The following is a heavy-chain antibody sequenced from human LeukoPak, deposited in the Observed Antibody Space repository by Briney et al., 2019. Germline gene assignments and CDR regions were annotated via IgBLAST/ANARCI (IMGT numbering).Heavy chain of an antibody. V-gene: IGHV1-2*02. J-gene: IGHJ4*02. CDR1: GYTFTGYY. CDR2: ISPNSGGT. Sequence: ASVRVSCKASGYTFTGYYMHWVRQAPGQGLEWMGWISPNSGGTNYAQKFQGRVTMTRDTSINTAYMELSRLRSDDTAVYYCARDSDFGVVIIGYWGQGTLVTVSS. D-gene: IGHD3-3*01. CDR3: ARDSDFGVVIIGY.